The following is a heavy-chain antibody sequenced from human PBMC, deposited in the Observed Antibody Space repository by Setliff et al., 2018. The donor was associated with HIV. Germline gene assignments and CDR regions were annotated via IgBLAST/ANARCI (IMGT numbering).Heavy chain of an antibody. Sequence: SGPTLVNPTHTLTLTCTFSGFSLSTGGGGVGWIRQPPGKALEWLALIYWDDDKRYSPSLKSRLTITKDTSKNQVFLIMTNMDPVDTATYYCARSPPRQWLQWELLVGYFDYWGQGTLVTVSS. CDR1: GFSLSTGGGG. J-gene: IGHJ4*02. CDR2: IYWDDDK. D-gene: IGHD1-26*01. V-gene: IGHV2-5*02. CDR3: ARSPPRQWLQWELLVGYFDY.